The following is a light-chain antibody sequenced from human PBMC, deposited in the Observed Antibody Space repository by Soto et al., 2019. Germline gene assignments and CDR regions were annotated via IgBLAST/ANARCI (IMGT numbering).Light chain of an antibody. CDR3: KQYNSYWK. Sequence: DIQMTHSPSTLSASVGYRVTITFRSSQSISSWLAWYQQKPGKAPKLLIYKASSLESGVPSRFSGSGYGKEFTLTISSLQPDDFATYYCKQYNSYWKFGQGTKVDIK. V-gene: IGKV1-5*03. CDR2: KAS. J-gene: IGKJ1*01. CDR1: QSISSW.